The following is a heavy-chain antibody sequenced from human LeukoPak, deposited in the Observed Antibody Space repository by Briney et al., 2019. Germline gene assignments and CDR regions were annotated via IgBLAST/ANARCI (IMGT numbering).Heavy chain of an antibody. D-gene: IGHD3-22*01. V-gene: IGHV4-30-4*01. CDR3: ARPYYYDSRIDP. Sequence: SETLSLTCTVSGGSISSGDYYWSWIRQPPGKGLVWFAYMCYSGSTYYNPTLKRRVTMSADTSKNQHSLNLSSVTAADTAVYYCARPYYYDSRIDPWGQGILVTVSS. CDR2: MCYSGST. J-gene: IGHJ5*02. CDR1: GGSISSGDYY.